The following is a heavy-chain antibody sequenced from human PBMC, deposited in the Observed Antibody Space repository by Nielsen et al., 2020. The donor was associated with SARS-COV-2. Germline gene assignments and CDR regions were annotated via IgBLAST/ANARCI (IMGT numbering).Heavy chain of an antibody. CDR3: ARGGYNIYDFDY. V-gene: IGHV4-59*01. D-gene: IGHD5-24*01. CDR2: IYDSGRT. J-gene: IGHJ4*02. Sequence: SETLSLTCSVSGGSISSYYWHWIRQPAGKGLEWIGYIYDSGRTNYNPSLKSRVTISVDTSKNQFSLKVNSVTAADTAIYYCARGGYNIYDFDYWGRGTLVTVSS. CDR1: GGSISSYY.